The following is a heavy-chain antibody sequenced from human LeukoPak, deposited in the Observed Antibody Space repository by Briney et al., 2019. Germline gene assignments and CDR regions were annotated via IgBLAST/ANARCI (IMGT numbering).Heavy chain of an antibody. V-gene: IGHV1-8*03. J-gene: IGHJ5*02. CDR1: GYTFTGYY. D-gene: IGHD3-9*01. CDR3: ARDRYSPEDFDWLLWFDP. Sequence: ASVKVSCKASGYTFTGYYMHWVRQATGQGLEWMGWMNPNSGNTGYAQKFQGRVTITRNTSISTVYMELSSLRSEDTAVYYCARDRYSPEDFDWLLWFDPWGQGTLVTVSS. CDR2: MNPNSGNT.